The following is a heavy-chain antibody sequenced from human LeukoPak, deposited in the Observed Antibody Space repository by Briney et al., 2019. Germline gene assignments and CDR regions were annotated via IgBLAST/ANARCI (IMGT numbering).Heavy chain of an antibody. D-gene: IGHD1-26*01. V-gene: IGHV3-48*02. CDR2: ISSSGKTM. CDR1: GFTFSSYN. CDR3: ASDLGPIDY. Sequence: GGSLRLSCAASGFTFSSYNMNWVRQAPGKGLEWVSYISSSGKTMFYADSVKGRLTISRDNAKNSLYLQMNGLTDGDTAVYYCASDLGPIDYWGQGTRVTVSS. J-gene: IGHJ4*02.